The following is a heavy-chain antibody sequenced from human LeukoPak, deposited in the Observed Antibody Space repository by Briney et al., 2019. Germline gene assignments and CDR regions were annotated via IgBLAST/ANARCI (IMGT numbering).Heavy chain of an antibody. V-gene: IGHV3-30-3*01. J-gene: IGHJ4*02. CDR2: ISYDGSNK. CDR1: GFTFSSYA. CDR3: ARDLAPGIAAAPDY. D-gene: IGHD6-13*01. Sequence: GRSLRLSCAASGFTFSSYAMPWVRQAPGKGLEWVAVISYDGSNKYYADSVKGRFTISRDNSKNTLYLQMNSLRAEDTAVYYCARDLAPGIAAAPDYWGQGTLVTVSS.